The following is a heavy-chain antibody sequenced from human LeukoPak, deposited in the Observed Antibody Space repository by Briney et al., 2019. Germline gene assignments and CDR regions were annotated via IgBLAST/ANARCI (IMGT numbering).Heavy chain of an antibody. CDR3: ATVYSGSYLGDFDY. Sequence: ASVKVSCKASGYTFTGYYMHWVRQAPGQGLEWMGRINPNSGGTNYAQKFQGRVTMTRDTSISTAYMELSRLRSDDTAVYYCATVYSGSYLGDFDYWGQGTLVTVSS. D-gene: IGHD1-26*01. CDR1: GYTFTGYY. J-gene: IGHJ4*02. V-gene: IGHV1-2*06. CDR2: INPNSGGT.